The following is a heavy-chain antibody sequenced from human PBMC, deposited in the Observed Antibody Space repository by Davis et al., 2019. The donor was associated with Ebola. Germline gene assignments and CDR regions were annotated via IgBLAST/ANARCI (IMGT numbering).Heavy chain of an antibody. CDR3: ARHLCTGGVCSYYFDY. J-gene: IGHJ4*02. Sequence: GESLKISCAASGFTFTNYAMSWVRQAPGMGLEWVSAITTSGRTTGYADSVKGRFTISRDNAKNSLYLQMNSLRAEDTAVYYCARHLCTGGVCSYYFDYWGQGTLVTVSS. V-gene: IGHV3-21*01. D-gene: IGHD2-8*02. CDR2: ITTSGRTT. CDR1: GFTFTNYA.